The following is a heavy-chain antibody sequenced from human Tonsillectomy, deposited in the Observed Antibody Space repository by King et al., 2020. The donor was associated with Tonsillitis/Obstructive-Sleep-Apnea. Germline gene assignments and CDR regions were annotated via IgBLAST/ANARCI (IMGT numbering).Heavy chain of an antibody. Sequence: VQLVESGGGVVQPGRSLRLSCAASGFTFSSYGMHWVRQAPGKGLEWGAIISYDGSNKYYADSEKGRFTISRDNSKNTLYLQMNSLRAEDTAVYYCAREYRITIFGVVTPYMDVWGKGTTVTVSS. CDR3: AREYRITIFGVVTPYMDV. CDR2: ISYDGSNK. D-gene: IGHD3-3*01. J-gene: IGHJ6*03. V-gene: IGHV3-30*01. CDR1: GFTFSSYG.